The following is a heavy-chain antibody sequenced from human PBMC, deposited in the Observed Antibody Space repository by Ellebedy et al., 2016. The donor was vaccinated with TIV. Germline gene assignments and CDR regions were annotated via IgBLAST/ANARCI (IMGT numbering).Heavy chain of an antibody. CDR1: GFSFTNYA. J-gene: IGHJ6*02. D-gene: IGHD4-17*01. CDR2: IRGSGDTT. CDR3: AKGSAITTTYYYYAMDV. Sequence: GGSLRLSCAASGFSFTNYAMSWVRQAPGKGLEWVSAIRGSGDTTYYADSVKGRFTVSRDNSKNTLYLQMNSLRAEDTAVYYCAKGSAITTTYYYYAMDVWGQGTTVTVSS. V-gene: IGHV3-23*01.